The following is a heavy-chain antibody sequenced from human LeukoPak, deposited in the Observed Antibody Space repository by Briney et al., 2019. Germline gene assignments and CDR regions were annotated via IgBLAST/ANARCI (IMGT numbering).Heavy chain of an antibody. V-gene: IGHV3-23*01. D-gene: IGHD3-9*01. CDR1: GFPFTTYA. Sequence: PGGSLRLSCAASGFPFTTYAMSWVRQAPGKGLEWVSVISGRGGRTYYADSVKGRFTISRDNSENTLYLQMNRLRADDTAIYYCAKSTWFDYFDYWGQGTLVTVSS. CDR2: ISGRGGRT. CDR3: AKSTWFDYFDY. J-gene: IGHJ4*02.